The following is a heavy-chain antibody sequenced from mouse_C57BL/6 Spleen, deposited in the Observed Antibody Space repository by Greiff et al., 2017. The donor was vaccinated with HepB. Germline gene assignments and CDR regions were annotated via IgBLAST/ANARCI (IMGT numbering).Heavy chain of an antibody. CDR3: ARSGGSSYGYWYFDV. V-gene: IGHV1-72*01. CDR1: GYTFTSYW. CDR2: IDPNSGGT. J-gene: IGHJ1*03. Sequence: QVQLQQPEAELVKPGASVKLSCKASGYTFTSYWMHWVKQRPGRGLEWIGRIDPNSGGTKYNEKFKSKATLTVDKPSSTAYMQLSSLTSEDSAVYYCARSGGSSYGYWYFDVWGTGTTVTVSS. D-gene: IGHD1-1*01.